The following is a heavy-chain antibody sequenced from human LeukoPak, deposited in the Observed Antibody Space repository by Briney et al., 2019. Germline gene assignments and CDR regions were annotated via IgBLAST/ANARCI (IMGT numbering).Heavy chain of an antibody. CDR1: GFTFSTYW. V-gene: IGHV3-7*03. CDR2: IKEDGSEK. D-gene: IGHD2-15*01. CDR3: AGNVGWFRFDY. Sequence: PGGSLRLSCAASGFTFSTYWMDWVRQAPGKGLEWVANIKEDGSEKYYEDSVKGRFTISRDNAKNSLYLQMNSLRAEDTAVYYCAGNVGWFRFDYWGQGTLVTVSS. J-gene: IGHJ4*02.